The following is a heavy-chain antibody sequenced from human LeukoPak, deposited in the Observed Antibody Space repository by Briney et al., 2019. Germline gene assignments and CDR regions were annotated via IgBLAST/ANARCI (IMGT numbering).Heavy chain of an antibody. D-gene: IGHD6-13*01. Sequence: GESLRISCKGSGYSFASYWIGWVRQMPGKGLEWMGIIYPGDSDTRYSPSFQDQVTISADKSISTAYLQWSSLKASDTAMYYCARHDKDSSSWRFGMDVWGQGTTVTVSS. CDR1: GYSFASYW. J-gene: IGHJ6*02. V-gene: IGHV5-51*01. CDR3: ARHDKDSSSWRFGMDV. CDR2: IYPGDSDT.